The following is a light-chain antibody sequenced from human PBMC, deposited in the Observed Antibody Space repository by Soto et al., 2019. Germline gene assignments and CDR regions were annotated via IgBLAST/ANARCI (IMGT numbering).Light chain of an antibody. V-gene: IGLV2-11*01. CDR3: CSYAGRSAHFV. CDR2: DVS. Sequence: QSALTQPRSVSGSPGQSVTISCTGTSSDVGTYNYVSWYQQHPGNAPKVVIYDVSQRPSGVPDRFSGSKSGNTASLSISGLQGEDEADYYCCSYAGRSAHFVFGTGTKLTVL. J-gene: IGLJ1*01. CDR1: SSDVGTYNY.